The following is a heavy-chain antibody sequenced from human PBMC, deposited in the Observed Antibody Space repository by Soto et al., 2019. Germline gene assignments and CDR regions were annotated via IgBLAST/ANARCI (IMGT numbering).Heavy chain of an antibody. CDR1: GGSISSYY. D-gene: IGHD6-13*01. V-gene: IGHV4-59*08. Sequence: QVQLQESGPGLVKPSETLSLTCTVSGGSISSYYWSWIRQPPGKGLEWIGYIYYSGSTNYNPSLKSRVTMSVDTSKNQFSLKLSSVTAADTAVYYCAGYSSSWYGGAFDIWGQGTMVTVSS. J-gene: IGHJ3*02. CDR2: IYYSGST. CDR3: AGYSSSWYGGAFDI.